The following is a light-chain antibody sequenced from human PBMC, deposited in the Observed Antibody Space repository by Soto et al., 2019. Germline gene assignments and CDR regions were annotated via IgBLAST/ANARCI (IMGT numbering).Light chain of an antibody. CDR3: QAWDSNTAV. CDR2: EDN. J-gene: IGLJ3*02. V-gene: IGLV3-1*01. CDR1: KLGDKY. Sequence: SSELTQPPSVSVSPGQTASITCSGNKLGDKYACWYQQKPGQSPVLVIYEDNRRPSGIPERFSGSNSGNTATLTISGTQATDEADYYCQAWDSNTAVFGGGTKLTVL.